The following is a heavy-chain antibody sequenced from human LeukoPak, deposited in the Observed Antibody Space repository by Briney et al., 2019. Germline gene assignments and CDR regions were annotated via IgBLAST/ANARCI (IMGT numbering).Heavy chain of an antibody. V-gene: IGHV4-59*01. CDR1: GGSISSYY. CDR2: IYYSGST. Sequence: SETLSLTCTVSGGSISSYYWSWIRQPPGKGLEWIGYIYYSGSTNYNPSLKSRVTISVDTSKNQFSLKLSSVTAADTAVYYCARESITTVRDHYYYYGMDVWGQGTTVTVSS. D-gene: IGHD3-10*01. CDR3: ARESITTVRDHYYYYGMDV. J-gene: IGHJ6*02.